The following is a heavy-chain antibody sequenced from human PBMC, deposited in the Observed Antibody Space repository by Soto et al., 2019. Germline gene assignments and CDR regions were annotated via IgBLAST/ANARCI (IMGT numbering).Heavy chain of an antibody. CDR3: ARGPGYCSGGSCYEDY. V-gene: IGHV1-8*01. J-gene: IGHJ4*02. D-gene: IGHD2-15*01. CDR2: MNPNSGNT. CDR1: GYTFTSYD. Sequence: ASVKVSCKASGYTFTSYDINWVRQATGQGLEWMGWMNPNSGNTGYAQKFQGRVTMTRNTSISTAYMELSSLRSEDTAVYYCARGPGYCSGGSCYEDYWGQGTLVTVSS.